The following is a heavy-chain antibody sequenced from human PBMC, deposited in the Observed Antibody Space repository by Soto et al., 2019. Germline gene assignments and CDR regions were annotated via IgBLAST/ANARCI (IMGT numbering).Heavy chain of an antibody. Sequence: GASVKVSCRAPGYTFTSCGISWVRQAPGQGLEWMGWISAYNGNTNYAQKLQGRVTMTTDTSTSTAYMELRSLRSDDTAVYYCARDVDIVVVPAAPDPYYYYSGMDVWGQGTTGTVAS. CDR2: ISAYNGNT. D-gene: IGHD2-2*03. CDR1: GYTFTSCG. CDR3: ARDVDIVVVPAAPDPYYYYSGMDV. J-gene: IGHJ6*02. V-gene: IGHV1-18*01.